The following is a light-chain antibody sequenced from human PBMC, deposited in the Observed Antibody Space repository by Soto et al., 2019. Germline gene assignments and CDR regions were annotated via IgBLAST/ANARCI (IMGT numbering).Light chain of an antibody. CDR1: NRDVGTYSL. J-gene: IGLJ1*01. V-gene: IGLV2-23*01. Sequence: QSVLTQPASVSGSPGQSITISCTGTNRDVGTYSLVSWYQQYPGKAPKPMVYEGSKRPSGISNRFSGSKSGNTASLTISGLQPEDEADYYCCSYAGSSTYVFGSGTKVTVL. CDR3: CSYAGSSTYV. CDR2: EGS.